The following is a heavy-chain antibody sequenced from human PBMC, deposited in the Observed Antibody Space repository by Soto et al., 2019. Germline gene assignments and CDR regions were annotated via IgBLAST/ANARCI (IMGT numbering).Heavy chain of an antibody. CDR1: GVTFNSYA. CDR3: AKDRVGATTTAYYFDY. Sequence: GGSLRLSCAASGVTFNSYAMSWVRQAPGKGLEWVSAISGSGDNTYYADSVKGRFTISRDNSKNTLYLQMNSLRAEDTAVYYCAKDRVGATTTAYYFDYWGQGTLVTVSS. J-gene: IGHJ4*02. V-gene: IGHV3-23*01. CDR2: ISGSGDNT. D-gene: IGHD1-26*01.